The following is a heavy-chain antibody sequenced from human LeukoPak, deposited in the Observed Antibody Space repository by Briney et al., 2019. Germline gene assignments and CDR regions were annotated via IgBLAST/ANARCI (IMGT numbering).Heavy chain of an antibody. J-gene: IGHJ6*03. CDR2: ISRSSSTI. Sequence: RGSLRLSCAASGFTFSTYSMNWVRQAPGKGLEWVSYISRSSSTIYYADSVKGRFTISRDNAKNSPYLQMNSLRGEDTAVYYCARDDHYYYYYMDVWGKGTTVTVSS. CDR3: ARDDHYYYYYMDV. CDR1: GFTFSTYS. V-gene: IGHV3-48*01.